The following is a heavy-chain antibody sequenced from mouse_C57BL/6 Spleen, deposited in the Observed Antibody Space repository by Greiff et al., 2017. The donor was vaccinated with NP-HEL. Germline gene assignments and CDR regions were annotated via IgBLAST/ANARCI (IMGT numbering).Heavy chain of an antibody. V-gene: IGHV1-18*01. CDR3: ATITTVVATDWYFDV. CDR2: INPNNGGT. CDR1: GYTFTDYN. J-gene: IGHJ1*03. Sequence: EVKLQESGPELVKPGASVKIPCKASGYTFTDYNMDWVKQSHGKSLEWIGDINPNNGGTIYNQKFKGKATLTVDKSSSTAYMELRSLTSEDTAVYYCATITTVVATDWYFDVWGTGTTVTVSS. D-gene: IGHD1-1*01.